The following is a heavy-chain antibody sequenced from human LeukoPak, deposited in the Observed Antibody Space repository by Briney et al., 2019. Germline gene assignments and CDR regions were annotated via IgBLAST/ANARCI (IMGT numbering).Heavy chain of an antibody. CDR1: GCSISSSSYY. D-gene: IGHD3-22*01. V-gene: IGHV4-39*01. Sequence: SETLSLTCTGSGCSISSSSYYWGWIGQPPGKGREWIGSIYYSGTTYYNPCLRSRVTISVDTSKNQFSLRLSSVTAADTAVYYCARGHRDYYDRSWFDPWGQGTLVTVSS. CDR2: IYYSGTT. J-gene: IGHJ5*02. CDR3: ARGHRDYYDRSWFDP.